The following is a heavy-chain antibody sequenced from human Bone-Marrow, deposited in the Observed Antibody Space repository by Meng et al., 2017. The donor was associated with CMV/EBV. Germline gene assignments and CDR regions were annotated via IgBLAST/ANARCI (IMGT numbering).Heavy chain of an antibody. CDR2: INHSGST. CDR1: GGSFSGYY. CDR3: ARGGTRYCSSTSCYPNNWFDP. V-gene: IGHV4-34*01. J-gene: IGHJ5*02. D-gene: IGHD2-2*01. Sequence: SEPLSLTCAVYGGSFSGYYWSWIRQPPGKGLEWIGEINHSGSTNYNPSLKSRVTISVDTSKNQFSLKLSSVTAADTAVYYCARGGTRYCSSTSCYPNNWFDPWGQGTLVTVSS.